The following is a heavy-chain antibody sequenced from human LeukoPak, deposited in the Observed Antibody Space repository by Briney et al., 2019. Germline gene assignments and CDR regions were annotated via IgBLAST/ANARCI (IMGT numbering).Heavy chain of an antibody. D-gene: IGHD3-9*01. Sequence: ASGKVSCKASGYTFTSYYMHWVRQAPGQGLEWMGIINPSGGSTSYAQKFQGRGTMTRDTSKRKVYMELSSLSSEDTAVYYCAREFGLRYFDWLRGFDPWGQGTLVTVSS. CDR2: INPSGGST. CDR3: AREFGLRYFDWLRGFDP. CDR1: GYTFTSYY. J-gene: IGHJ5*02. V-gene: IGHV1-46*01.